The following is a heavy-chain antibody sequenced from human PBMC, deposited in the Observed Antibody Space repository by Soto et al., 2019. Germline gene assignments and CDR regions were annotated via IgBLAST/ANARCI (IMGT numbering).Heavy chain of an antibody. V-gene: IGHV4-61*03. J-gene: IGHJ2*01. CDR1: GGSVSNASFY. CDR3: VRVLDSSWYADL. Sequence: QVQLQESGPGLVKPSETLSLTCSVSGGSVSNASFYWTWILQAPGTGLEYIGYIFYTGVTNYNPSLSSRFTISLDTSKNHFSLKLNSMTAADTAVYYCVRVLDSSWYADLWGRGTLVTVSS. CDR2: IFYTGVT. D-gene: IGHD3-22*01.